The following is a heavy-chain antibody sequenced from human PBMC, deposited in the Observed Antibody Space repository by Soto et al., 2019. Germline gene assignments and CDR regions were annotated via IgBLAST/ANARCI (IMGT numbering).Heavy chain of an antibody. V-gene: IGHV1-69*13. CDR2: IIPIFGTA. Sequence: GASVKVSCKASGGTFSSYAISWVRQAPGQGLEWMGGIIPIFGTANYAQKFQGRVTITADESTSTAYMELSSLRSEDTAVYYCARDRGYCSSTSCYTAYYYYGMDVWGQGTTVTVSS. J-gene: IGHJ6*02. CDR1: GGTFSSYA. CDR3: ARDRGYCSSTSCYTAYYYYGMDV. D-gene: IGHD2-2*02.